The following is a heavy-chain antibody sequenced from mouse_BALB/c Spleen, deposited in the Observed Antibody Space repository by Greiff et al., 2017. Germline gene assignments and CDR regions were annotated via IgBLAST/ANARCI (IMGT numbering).Heavy chain of an antibody. CDR1: GFTFSSFG. J-gene: IGHJ2*01. CDR2: ISSGSSTI. Sequence: EVKLEESGGGLVQPGGSRKLSCAASGFTFSSFGMHWVRQAPEKGLEWVAYISSGSSTIYYADTVKGRFTISRDNPKNTLFLQMTSLRSEDTAMYYCARRRRFDYWGQGTTLTVSS. D-gene: IGHD2-12*01. V-gene: IGHV5-17*02. CDR3: ARRRRFDY.